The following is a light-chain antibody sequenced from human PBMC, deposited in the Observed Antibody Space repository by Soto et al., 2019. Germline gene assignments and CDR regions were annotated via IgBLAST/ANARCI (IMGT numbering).Light chain of an antibody. CDR1: LDINRW. CDR2: GAF. CDR3: QQADSYPIT. V-gene: IGKV1-12*01. J-gene: IGKJ5*01. Sequence: DIPMTQSPSSVSVSVGDRVTITCRASLDINRWLAWYQVRPGQPPKLLIAGAFVLQSGVPSRFSGIGYGTDFALTIDTLQPEDFATHYCQQADSYPITFGQGTRLET.